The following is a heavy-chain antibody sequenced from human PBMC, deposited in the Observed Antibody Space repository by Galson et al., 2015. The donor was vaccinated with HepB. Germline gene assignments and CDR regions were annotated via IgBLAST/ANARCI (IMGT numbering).Heavy chain of an antibody. CDR2: ISSSSSTI. D-gene: IGHD2-2*01. CDR3: ARGPQGIVVVPAAQRTPPEYGMDV. Sequence: SLRLSCAASGFTFSSYSMNWVRQAPGKGLEWVSYISSSSSTIYYADSVKGRFTISRDNAKNSLYLQMNSLRDEDTAVYYCARGPQGIVVVPAAQRTPPEYGMDVWGQGTTVTVSS. CDR1: GFTFSSYS. J-gene: IGHJ6*02. V-gene: IGHV3-48*02.